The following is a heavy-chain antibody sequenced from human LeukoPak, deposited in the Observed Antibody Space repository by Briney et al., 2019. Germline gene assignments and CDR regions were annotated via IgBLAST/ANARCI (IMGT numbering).Heavy chain of an antibody. CDR2: IYYSGST. CDR1: GGSISSGGYY. CDR3: ASVCCYFDSGSSPNWFDP. D-gene: IGHD3-10*01. Sequence: SETLSLTCTVSGGSISSGGYYWSWIRQHPGKGLEWIGYIYYSGSTYYNPSLKSRVTISVDTSKNQFSLKLSSVTAADTAVYYCASVCCYFDSGSSPNWFDPWGQGTLVTVSS. J-gene: IGHJ5*02. V-gene: IGHV4-31*03.